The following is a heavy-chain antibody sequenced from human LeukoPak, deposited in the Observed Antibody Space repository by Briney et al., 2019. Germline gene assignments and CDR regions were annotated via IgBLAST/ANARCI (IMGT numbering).Heavy chain of an antibody. Sequence: TLSLTCTVSGGSISSGGYYWSWIRQHPRKGLEWIEYIYYSGSTYYNPSLKSRVTISVDTSKNQFSLKLSSVTAADTSVYYCASSASYYYDSSGYLQYYFDSRGHGTLVTVS. CDR1: GGSISSGGYY. D-gene: IGHD3-22*01. J-gene: IGHJ4*01. CDR2: IYYSGST. CDR3: ASSASYYYDSSGYLQYYFDS. V-gene: IGHV4-31*03.